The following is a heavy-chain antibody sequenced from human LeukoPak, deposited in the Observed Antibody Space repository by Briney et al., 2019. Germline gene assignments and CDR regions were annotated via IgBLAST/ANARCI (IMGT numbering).Heavy chain of an antibody. CDR3: ARDWVAGVPFDAFDI. J-gene: IGHJ3*02. CDR2: IKEDGSEK. CDR1: GITLSNYG. V-gene: IGHV3-7*03. Sequence: PGGSLRLSCAVSGITLSNYGMSWVRQAPGKGLEWVANIKEDGSEKYYVDSVKGRFTISRDNAKNSLYLHMNSLTAEDTAVYYCARDWVAGVPFDAFDIWGQGTMVSVSS. D-gene: IGHD3-10*01.